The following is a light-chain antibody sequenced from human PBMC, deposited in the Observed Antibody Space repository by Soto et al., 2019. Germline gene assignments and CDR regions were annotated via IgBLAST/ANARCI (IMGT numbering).Light chain of an antibody. Sequence: QSVLTQPRSVSGSPGQSVTISCTGTSSDFGGYNYVSWYQHHPGKAPKLMIYDVSERPSGVPDRFSGSKSGNTASLTISGLQAEDEADYYCCSYAGSNNFVFGSGTKVTVL. J-gene: IGLJ1*01. V-gene: IGLV2-11*01. CDR2: DVS. CDR1: SSDFGGYNY. CDR3: CSYAGSNNFV.